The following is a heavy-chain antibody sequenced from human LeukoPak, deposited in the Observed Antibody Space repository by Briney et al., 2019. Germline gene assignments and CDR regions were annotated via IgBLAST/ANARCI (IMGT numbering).Heavy chain of an antibody. CDR2: ISSSGSTI. CDR3: AREGYCSSTSCYEVGWFDP. Sequence: GGSLRLSCAASGFTFSSYEMNWVRQAPGKGLEWVSYISSSGSTIYYADSVEGRFTISRDNAKNSLYLQMNSLRAEDTAVYYCAREGYCSSTSCYEVGWFDPWGQGTLVTVSS. CDR1: GFTFSSYE. D-gene: IGHD2-2*01. V-gene: IGHV3-48*03. J-gene: IGHJ5*02.